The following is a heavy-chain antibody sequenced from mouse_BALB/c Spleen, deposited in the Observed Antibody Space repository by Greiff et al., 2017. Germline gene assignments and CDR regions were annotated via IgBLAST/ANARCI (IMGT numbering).Heavy chain of an antibody. D-gene: IGHD1-2*01. Sequence: QVQLQQSGAELASPGASVTLSCKASGYTFTDHIMNWVKKRPGQGLEWIGRIYPVSGETNSNQKFMGKATFSVDRSSSTVYMVLNSLTSEDPAVYYCGRGGIWPITGAMDYWGQGTSVTVSS. CDR1: GYTFTDHI. J-gene: IGHJ4*01. V-gene: IGHV1-11*01. CDR3: GRGGIWPITGAMDY. CDR2: IYPVSGET.